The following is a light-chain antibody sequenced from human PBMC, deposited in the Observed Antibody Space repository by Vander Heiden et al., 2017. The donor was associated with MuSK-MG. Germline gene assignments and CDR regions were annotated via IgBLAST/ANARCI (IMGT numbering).Light chain of an antibody. CDR3: SSYGGSNSWV. CDR2: EVS. Sequence: QSALTQPPSASGSPGQSVTISCTGTSSDVGGYNFVSWYQQHPGNAPKLMISEVSKRPSGVPDRFSGSRSGNTASLTVSGLQAEDEADYYCSSYGGSNSWVFGGGTKLTVL. J-gene: IGLJ3*02. V-gene: IGLV2-8*01. CDR1: SSDVGGYNF.